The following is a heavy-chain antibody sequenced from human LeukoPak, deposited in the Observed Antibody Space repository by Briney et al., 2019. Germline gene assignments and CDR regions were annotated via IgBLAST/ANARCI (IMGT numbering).Heavy chain of an antibody. CDR3: AKDGGYCSSTSCYPNSEYFDY. CDR1: GFTFSSYG. Sequence: GGSQRLSCAASGFTFSSYGMHWVRQAPGKGLEWVAFIRYDGSNKYYADSVKGRFTISRDNSKNTLYLQMNSLRAEDTAVYYCAKDGGYCSSTSCYPNSEYFDYWGQGTLVTVSS. CDR2: IRYDGSNK. J-gene: IGHJ4*02. V-gene: IGHV3-30*02. D-gene: IGHD2-2*03.